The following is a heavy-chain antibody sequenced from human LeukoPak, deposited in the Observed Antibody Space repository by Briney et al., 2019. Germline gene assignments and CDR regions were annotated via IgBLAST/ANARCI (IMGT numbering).Heavy chain of an antibody. CDR3: ARGDDSGYYDYFDY. D-gene: IGHD3-22*01. Sequence: GGSLRLSCAASGFTFSSYSMNCVRQAPGKGLEWVSTIYTGGNTYYAASVKGRFTISRDFSKNTVFLHMNSLRAEDTAMYYCARGDDSGYYDYFDYWGQGALVTVSS. J-gene: IGHJ4*02. CDR1: GFTFSSYS. V-gene: IGHV3-53*01. CDR2: IYTGGNT.